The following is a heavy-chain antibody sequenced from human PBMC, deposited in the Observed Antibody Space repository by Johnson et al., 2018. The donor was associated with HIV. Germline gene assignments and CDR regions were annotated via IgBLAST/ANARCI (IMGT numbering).Heavy chain of an antibody. CDR3: AKGSGGEADAFDI. V-gene: IGHV3-9*01. J-gene: IGHJ3*02. CDR1: GFTFDDYA. D-gene: IGHD3-16*01. CDR2: ISWNSGSI. Sequence: VQLVESGGGVVQPGRSLRLSCAASGFTFDDYAMHWVRQAPGKGLEWVSGISWNSGSIGYADSVKGRFTISRDNAKNSLYLQMNSLSAEDTALYYCAKGSGGEADAFDIWGQGTMVTVSS.